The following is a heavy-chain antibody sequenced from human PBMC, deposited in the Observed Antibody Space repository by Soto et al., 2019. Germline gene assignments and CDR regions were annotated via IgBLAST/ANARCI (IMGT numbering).Heavy chain of an antibody. CDR1: WYSFAGYW. D-gene: IGHD3-22*01. Sequence: GESLKISCKGSWYSFAGYWITWVRQKPGKGLEWMGRIDPSDSQTYYSPSFRGHVTISVTKSITTVFLQWSSLRASDTAMYYCARQIYDSDTGPNFQYYFDSWGQGTPVTVSS. CDR3: ARQIYDSDTGPNFQYYFDS. V-gene: IGHV5-10-1*01. J-gene: IGHJ4*02. CDR2: IDPSDSQT.